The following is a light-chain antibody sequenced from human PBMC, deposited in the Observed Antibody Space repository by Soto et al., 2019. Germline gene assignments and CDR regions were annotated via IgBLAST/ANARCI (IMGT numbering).Light chain of an antibody. Sequence: MMMTQSPATLSVSPGERVTLSCRTSHSVNSHVAWYQQKPGQAPRLLLYGASTRATGIPVRFSGSGSGTEFSLTISSLQSEDIAVYFCQQYNSWPPITFGQGTRLEIK. J-gene: IGKJ5*01. CDR2: GAS. V-gene: IGKV3-15*01. CDR1: HSVNSH. CDR3: QQYNSWPPIT.